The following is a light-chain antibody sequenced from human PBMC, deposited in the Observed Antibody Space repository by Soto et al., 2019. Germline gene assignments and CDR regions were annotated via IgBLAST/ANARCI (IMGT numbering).Light chain of an antibody. CDR2: GVT. Sequence: LAQPPSASGSPGHSVTISYTGSSSDVGGYDFVSWYQQHPGKAPKPLIYGVTKRPSGVPDRFSGSKSGNTASLTVSGLQAEDEADYYCGSYAGTSSVFGTGTKVTVL. V-gene: IGLV2-8*01. CDR1: SSDVGGYDF. CDR3: GSYAGTSSV. J-gene: IGLJ1*01.